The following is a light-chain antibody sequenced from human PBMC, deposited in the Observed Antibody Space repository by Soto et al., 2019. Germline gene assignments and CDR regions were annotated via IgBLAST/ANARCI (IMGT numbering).Light chain of an antibody. J-gene: IGLJ1*01. CDR1: SSDVGGYNY. CDR3: SSHSATSPYV. CDR2: EVS. V-gene: IGLV2-14*01. Sequence: QSVLTQPRSVSGSPGQSVTISCTGTSSDVGGYNYVSWYQQHPGKAPKLMIYEVSHRPSGISNRFSGSKSGNTASLTISGLHVEDEADYYCSSHSATSPYVFXTGTKVTVL.